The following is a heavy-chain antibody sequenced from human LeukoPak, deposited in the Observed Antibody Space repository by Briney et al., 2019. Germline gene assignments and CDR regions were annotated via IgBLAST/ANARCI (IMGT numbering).Heavy chain of an antibody. Sequence: GGPLRLSGAASGFTLSNYGMSWVRQAPGKGLEWVANIKEDGSEKNHVDYVKGQFTITRDNAKNSLYLQLNSLRAEDTAVYYCARLNNGWSQMDYWGQGSLVTASS. CDR3: ARLNNGWSQMDY. CDR1: GFTLSNYG. CDR2: IKEDGSEK. J-gene: IGHJ4*02. V-gene: IGHV3-7*04. D-gene: IGHD2-8*01.